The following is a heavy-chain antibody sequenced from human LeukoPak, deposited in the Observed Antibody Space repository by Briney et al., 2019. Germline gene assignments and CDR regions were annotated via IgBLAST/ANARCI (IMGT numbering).Heavy chain of an antibody. J-gene: IGHJ6*03. V-gene: IGHV4-39*01. CDR3: ARHKDYYYSYMDV. CDR2: IYYSGST. CDR1: GGSISSSSYY. Sequence: SETLSLTCTVSGGSISSSSYYWGWIRQPPGKGLEWIGSIYYSGSTHYNPSLKSRVTISVDTSKNQFSLKLSSVTAADTAVYYCARHKDYYYSYMDVWGKGTTVTISS.